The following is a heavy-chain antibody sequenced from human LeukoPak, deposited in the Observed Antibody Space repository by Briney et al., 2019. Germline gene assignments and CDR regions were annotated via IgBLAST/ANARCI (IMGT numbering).Heavy chain of an antibody. CDR3: ARPRYSSSWYELGY. D-gene: IGHD6-13*01. J-gene: IGHJ4*02. CDR1: GFTFSSYA. Sequence: GRSLRLSCAASGFTFSSYAMHWVRQAPGKGLEWVAVISYDGSNKYYADSVKGRFTISRDNSKNTLYLQMNSLRAEDTAVYYCARPRYSSSWYELGYWGQGTLVTVSS. V-gene: IGHV3-30-3*01. CDR2: ISYDGSNK.